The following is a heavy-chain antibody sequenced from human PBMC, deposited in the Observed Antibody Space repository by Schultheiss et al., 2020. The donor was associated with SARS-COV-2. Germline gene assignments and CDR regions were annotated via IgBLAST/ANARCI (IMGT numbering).Heavy chain of an antibody. CDR1: GFTFSSYA. J-gene: IGHJ3*02. CDR3: AREASIAAAENGEMVGAFDI. Sequence: GGSLRLSCSASGFTFSSYAMSWVRQAPGKGLEWVSRISGDGGRTTYADSVQGRFIISRDNSKNTLYLQMNSLRAEDTAVYYCAREASIAAAENGEMVGAFDIWGQGTMVTVSS. V-gene: IGHV3-23*01. CDR2: ISGDGGRT. D-gene: IGHD6-13*01.